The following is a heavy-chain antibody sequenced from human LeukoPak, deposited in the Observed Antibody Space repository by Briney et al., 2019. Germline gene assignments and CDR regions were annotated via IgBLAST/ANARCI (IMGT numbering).Heavy chain of an antibody. D-gene: IGHD3-22*01. CDR2: IYPGDSDT. V-gene: IGHV5-51*01. Sequence: GESLKISCKSSGYSFTTYWIGWVRQMPGKGLEWMGIIYPGDSDTRYSPSFQGQVTISADKSITTAYLQWSSLKASDTAMYYCARALYYYVSSGYYLDYWGQGTLVTVSS. CDR3: ARALYYYVSSGYYLDY. CDR1: GYSFTTYW. J-gene: IGHJ4*02.